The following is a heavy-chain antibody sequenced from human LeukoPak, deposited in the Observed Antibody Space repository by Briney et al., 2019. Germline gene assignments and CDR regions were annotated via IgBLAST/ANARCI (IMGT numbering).Heavy chain of an antibody. J-gene: IGHJ3*02. V-gene: IGHV1-46*01. Sequence: ASVKVSCTASGYTFTSYYMHWVRQAPGQGLEWMGLINPSGGSTSYAQKFQGRVTMTRDMSTSTVYMELSSLRSEDTAVYYCARVNCGGDCWDLNDAFDIWGQGTMVTVSS. CDR2: INPSGGST. CDR3: ARVNCGGDCWDLNDAFDI. D-gene: IGHD2-21*02. CDR1: GYTFTSYY.